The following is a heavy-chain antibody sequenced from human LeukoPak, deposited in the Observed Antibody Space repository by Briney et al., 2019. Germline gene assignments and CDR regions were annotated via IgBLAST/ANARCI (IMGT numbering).Heavy chain of an antibody. J-gene: IGHJ4*02. CDR3: VGRRTSAAGNF. Sequence: PGGSLRLSCAASGFTFSNYWMNWVRQAPGKGLQWVANINRDGREEYYVDSVKGRFTISRDNAKNSLSLQMSSLRAEDTAVYYCVGRRTSAAGNFWGQGTLVIVSS. D-gene: IGHD6-13*01. CDR2: INRDGREE. V-gene: IGHV3-7*01. CDR1: GFTFSNYW.